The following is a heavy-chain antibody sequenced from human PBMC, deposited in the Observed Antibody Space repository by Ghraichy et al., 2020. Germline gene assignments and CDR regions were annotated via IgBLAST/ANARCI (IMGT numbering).Heavy chain of an antibody. CDR2: INHSGST. V-gene: IGHV4-34*01. D-gene: IGHD7-27*01. Sequence: SETLSLTCAVYGGSFSGYYWSWIRQPPGKGLEWIGEINHSGSTNYNPSLKSRVTISVDTSKNQFSLKLSSVTAADTAVYYCARGQWVSWGLGNYFDYWGQGTLVTVSS. J-gene: IGHJ4*02. CDR3: ARGQWVSWGLGNYFDY. CDR1: GGSFSGYY.